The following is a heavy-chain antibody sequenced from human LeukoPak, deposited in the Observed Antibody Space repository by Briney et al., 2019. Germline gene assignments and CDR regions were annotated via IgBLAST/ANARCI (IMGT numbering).Heavy chain of an antibody. CDR1: GFTVSSNY. D-gene: IGHD1-26*01. V-gene: IGHV3-66*01. J-gene: IGHJ4*02. CDR3: ARDGSGSLKYYFDY. Sequence: GGSLRLSCAASGFTVSSNYMSWVRQRPGKGLEWVSVIYSGGSTYYADSVKGRFTISRDNSKNTLYLQMNSLRAEDTAVYYCARDGSGSLKYYFDYWGQGTLVTVSS. CDR2: IYSGGST.